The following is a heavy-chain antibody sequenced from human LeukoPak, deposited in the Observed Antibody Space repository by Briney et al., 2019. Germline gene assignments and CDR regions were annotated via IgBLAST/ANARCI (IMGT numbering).Heavy chain of an antibody. D-gene: IGHD6-19*01. V-gene: IGHV3-74*01. CDR3: AREYSSDDAFDI. CDR2: ICPDGTVT. Sequence: GGSLRLSCAASGFTFSTYCMHWVRQAPGKGPMWVSRICPDGTVTNYADSVKARFIISRDNARNTVYLQMNSLRAEDTAVYYCAREYSSDDAFDIWGQGTMVAVSS. J-gene: IGHJ3*02. CDR1: GFTFSTYC.